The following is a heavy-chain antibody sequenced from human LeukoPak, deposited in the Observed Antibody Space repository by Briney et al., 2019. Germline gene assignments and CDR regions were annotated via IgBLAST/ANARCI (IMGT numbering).Heavy chain of an antibody. D-gene: IGHD1-26*01. Sequence: GRSLRVSCAATGFTFRTYGMHWVRQAPGKGLEWVAVILYDGSNKHYADPVKGRFTISRDNSKNTLYLQMNSLRGEDTAVYYCAKDYLGASHTFDIWGQGTMVTVSS. J-gene: IGHJ3*02. CDR3: AKDYLGASHTFDI. V-gene: IGHV3-30*18. CDR1: GFTFRTYG. CDR2: ILYDGSNK.